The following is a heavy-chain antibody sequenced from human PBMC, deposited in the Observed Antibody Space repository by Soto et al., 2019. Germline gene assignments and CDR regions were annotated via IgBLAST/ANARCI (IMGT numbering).Heavy chain of an antibody. Sequence: GGSLRLSCSASGFTFSSYAMHWVRQAPGKGLEYVSAISSNGGSTYYADSVKGRFTISRDNSKNTLYLQMSSLRAEDTAVYYCVKDSNEAAAGSGYFDYWGQGTLVTVSS. D-gene: IGHD6-13*01. CDR1: GFTFSSYA. J-gene: IGHJ4*02. V-gene: IGHV3-64D*08. CDR2: ISSNGGST. CDR3: VKDSNEAAAGSGYFDY.